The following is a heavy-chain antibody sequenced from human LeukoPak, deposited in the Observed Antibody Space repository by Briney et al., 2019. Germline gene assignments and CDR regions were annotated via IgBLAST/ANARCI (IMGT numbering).Heavy chain of an antibody. CDR2: INPNSGGT. Sequence: GASVKVSCKASGYTFTGYYMHWVRQAPGQGLEWMGLINPNSGGTNYAQKFQGRVTMTRDTSISTAYMELSRLRSDDTAVYYCARDHYCSGGSCYWRFDYWGQGTLVTVSS. V-gene: IGHV1-2*02. CDR3: ARDHYCSGGSCYWRFDY. J-gene: IGHJ4*02. D-gene: IGHD2-15*01. CDR1: GYTFTGYY.